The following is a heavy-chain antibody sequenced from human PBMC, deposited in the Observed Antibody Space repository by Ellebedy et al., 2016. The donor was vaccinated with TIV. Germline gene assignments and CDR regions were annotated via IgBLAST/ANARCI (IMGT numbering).Heavy chain of an antibody. J-gene: IGHJ4*02. V-gene: IGHV1-2*02. CDR2: INPNSGGT. CDR3: ARGPSPWYYYDSSGYSGFDY. Sequence: AASVKVSCKASGYTFTGYYMHWVRQAPGQGLEWMGRINPNSGGTNYAQKFQGRVTMTRDTSISTAYMGLSRLRSDDTAVYYCARGPSPWYYYDSSGYSGFDYWGQGTLVTVSS. CDR1: GYTFTGYY. D-gene: IGHD3-22*01.